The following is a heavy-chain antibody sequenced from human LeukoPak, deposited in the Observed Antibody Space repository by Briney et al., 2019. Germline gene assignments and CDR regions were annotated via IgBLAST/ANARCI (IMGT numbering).Heavy chain of an antibody. Sequence: SETLSLTCTVSGGSISSSNYFWGWIRQPPGKGLEWIGTIYYSGTTYYNPSLKSRVTISIDMSKNHFSLNLNSVTAADTAVYYCARGLGDSSGYFDYWGQGTLVTVSS. V-gene: IGHV4-39*07. CDR3: ARGLGDSSGYFDY. J-gene: IGHJ4*02. D-gene: IGHD3-22*01. CDR2: IYYSGTT. CDR1: GGSISSSNYF.